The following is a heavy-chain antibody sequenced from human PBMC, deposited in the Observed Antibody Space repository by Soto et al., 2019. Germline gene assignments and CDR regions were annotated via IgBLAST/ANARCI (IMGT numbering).Heavy chain of an antibody. D-gene: IGHD2-21*02. J-gene: IGHJ4*02. V-gene: IGHV4-30-2*01. CDR3: ARSYSGGDAYIDY. CDR1: GVSSSSGGYA. CDR2: IYQSGST. Sequence: VSLTRAVSGVSSSSGGYARAWMRQQPGKGLERVGYIYQSGSTYYNPSLKSRVSIAADRSKNQFPLTLASVTAADTAVYYWARSYSGGDAYIDYGGQGTVVTVSS.